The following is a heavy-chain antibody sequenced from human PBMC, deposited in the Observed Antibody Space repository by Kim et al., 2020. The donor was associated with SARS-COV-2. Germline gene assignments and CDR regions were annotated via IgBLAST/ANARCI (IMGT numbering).Heavy chain of an antibody. D-gene: IGHD6-19*01. V-gene: IGHV3-11*06. J-gene: IGHJ4*02. CDR3: ARAYSSGWAYFDY. Sequence: DDSVKGRLTISRDNATNSLYLQRNSLRAEDTAVYYCARAYSSGWAYFDYWGQGTLVTVSS.